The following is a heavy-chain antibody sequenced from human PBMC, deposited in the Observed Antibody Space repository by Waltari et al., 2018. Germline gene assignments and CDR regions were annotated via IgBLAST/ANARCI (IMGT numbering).Heavy chain of an antibody. CDR1: GGSISSSSYY. J-gene: IGHJ6*03. V-gene: IGHV4-39*01. CDR3: ARPKWYYYYYMDV. CDR2: IYYSGST. D-gene: IGHD1-26*01. Sequence: QLQLQESGPGLVKPSETLSLTCTVSGGSISSSSYYWGWIRQPPGKGLEWIGSIYYSGSTYYNPSLKSRVTISVDTSKNQFSLKLSSVTAADTAVYYCARPKWYYYYYMDVWGKGTTVTVSS.